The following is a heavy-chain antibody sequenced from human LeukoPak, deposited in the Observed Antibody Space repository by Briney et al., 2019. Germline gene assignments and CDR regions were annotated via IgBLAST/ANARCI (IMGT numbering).Heavy chain of an antibody. CDR1: GFTVSNNN. D-gene: IGHD6-19*01. J-gene: IGHJ5*02. V-gene: IGHV3-53*01. CDR2: IYSGGST. Sequence: GGSLRLSCAASGFTVSNNNMSWVRQAPGKGLEWVSVIYSGGSTYFADSVKGRFTISRDYSKNTLYLQMNSLRAEDTAVYYCAKDQYRQWPHNWFDPWGQGTLVTVSS. CDR3: AKDQYRQWPHNWFDP.